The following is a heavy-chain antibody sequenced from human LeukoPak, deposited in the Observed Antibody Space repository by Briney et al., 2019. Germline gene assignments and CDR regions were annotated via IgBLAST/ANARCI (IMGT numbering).Heavy chain of an antibody. Sequence: ASVKVSCKAPGYTFTSYGISWVRQAPGQGLEWMGWISAYNGNTNYAQKLQGRVTMTTDTSTSTAYMELRSLRSDDTAVYYCARDRAAGFVVVPAAIAPDGEDYWGQGTLVTVSS. CDR3: ARDRAAGFVVVPAAIAPDGEDY. D-gene: IGHD2-2*01. V-gene: IGHV1-18*01. CDR2: ISAYNGNT. J-gene: IGHJ4*02. CDR1: GYTFTSYG.